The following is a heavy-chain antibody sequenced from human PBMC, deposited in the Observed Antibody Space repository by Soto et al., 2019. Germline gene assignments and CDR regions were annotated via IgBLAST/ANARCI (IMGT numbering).Heavy chain of an antibody. CDR1: GYTFTSYG. J-gene: IGHJ3*02. CDR3: ARGGVDITGTTLPFLGAFDI. CDR2: ISASGGST. D-gene: IGHD1-7*01. Sequence: ASVKVSCKASGYTFTSYGISWVRQAPGQGLEWMGLISASGGSTSYAQKFQGRVTMTRDTSTSTVYMELSSLRSEDTAVYYCARGGVDITGTTLPFLGAFDIWGQGTMVTVSS. V-gene: IGHV1-46*01.